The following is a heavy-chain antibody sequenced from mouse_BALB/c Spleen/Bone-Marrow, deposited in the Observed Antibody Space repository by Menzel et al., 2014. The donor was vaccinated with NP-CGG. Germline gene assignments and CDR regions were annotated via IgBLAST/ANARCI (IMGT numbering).Heavy chain of an antibody. J-gene: IGHJ1*01. V-gene: IGHV1-39*01. D-gene: IGHD2-1*01. CDR3: ARRAGYGNPWYFDV. Sequence: EVQGVESGPELEKPGASVKISCKASGYSFTGYNMNWVKQSNGKSLEWIGNIDPYYGGTSYNQKFKGKATLTVDKSSSTAYMQLKSLTSEDSAVCYCARRAGYGNPWYFDVWGAGTTVTVSS. CDR1: GYSFTGYN. CDR2: IDPYYGGT.